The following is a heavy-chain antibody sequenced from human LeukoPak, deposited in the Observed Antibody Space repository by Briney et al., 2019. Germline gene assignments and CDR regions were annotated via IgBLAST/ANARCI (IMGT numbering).Heavy chain of an antibody. V-gene: IGHV3-43*02. Sequence: AGGSLRLSRAVSGFSFDDYAMHWVRQAPGKGLEWVSLISGDGGSTYYADSVKGRFTISRDNSKNSLYLQMNSLRTEDTALYYCPKTSHNAFDIWGPGTMVTVSS. J-gene: IGHJ3*02. CDR1: GFSFDDYA. CDR2: ISGDGGST. CDR3: PKTSHNAFDI.